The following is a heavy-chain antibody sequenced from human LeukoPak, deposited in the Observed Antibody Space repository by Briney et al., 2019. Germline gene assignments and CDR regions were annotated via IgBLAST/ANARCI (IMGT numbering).Heavy chain of an antibody. V-gene: IGHV3-7*01. J-gene: IGHJ4*02. Sequence: GGSLRLSCAASGFTFSSYWMSWVRQAPGKGLEWVANINQDGSEKFYVDSVKGRFTISRVNAKNSLYLQMNSLRAEDTAVYYCARDRWGYSYGGDWGQGTLVTVSS. CDR2: INQDGSEK. CDR1: GFTFSSYW. CDR3: ARDRWGYSYGGD. D-gene: IGHD5-18*01.